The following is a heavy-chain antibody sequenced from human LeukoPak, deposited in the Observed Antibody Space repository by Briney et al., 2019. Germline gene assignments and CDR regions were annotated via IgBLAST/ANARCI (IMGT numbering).Heavy chain of an antibody. V-gene: IGHV4-30-2*01. J-gene: IGHJ4*02. Sequence: PSQTLSLTCAVSGGSISSGGYSWSWIRQPPGKGLEWIGYIYHSGSTYYNPSLKSRVTISVDRSKNQFSLKLSSVTAADTAVYYCARAPWIYCSSTSCFPDYWGQGTLVTVSS. CDR3: ARAPWIYCSSTSCFPDY. D-gene: IGHD2-2*01. CDR2: IYHSGST. CDR1: GGSISSGGYS.